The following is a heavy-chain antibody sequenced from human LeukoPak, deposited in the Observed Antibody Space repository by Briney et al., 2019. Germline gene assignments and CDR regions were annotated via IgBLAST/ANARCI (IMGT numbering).Heavy chain of an antibody. CDR3: ASRRYYGSGSYDY. D-gene: IGHD3-10*01. V-gene: IGHV3-30-3*01. Sequence: GGSLRLSCAASGFTFSSYAMHWVRQAPGKGLEWVAVISYDGSNKYYADSVKGRFTISRDNSKNTLYLQMNSLRAEDTAVYYCASRRYYGSGSYDYWGQGTLVTVSS. CDR2: ISYDGSNK. J-gene: IGHJ4*02. CDR1: GFTFSSYA.